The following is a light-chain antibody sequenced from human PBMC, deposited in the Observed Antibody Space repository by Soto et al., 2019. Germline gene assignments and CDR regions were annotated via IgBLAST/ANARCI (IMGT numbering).Light chain of an antibody. CDR2: GAS. CDR3: QQYGSSWWT. Sequence: EIVLTQSPGTLSLSPGERATLSCRASHTISSSYLAWYQQKPGQAPRLLMYGASSRATGIPDRFSGSGSGTDFTLTISRLEPEDFAVYYCQQYGSSWWTFGQGTKVDIK. J-gene: IGKJ1*01. V-gene: IGKV3-20*01. CDR1: HTISSSY.